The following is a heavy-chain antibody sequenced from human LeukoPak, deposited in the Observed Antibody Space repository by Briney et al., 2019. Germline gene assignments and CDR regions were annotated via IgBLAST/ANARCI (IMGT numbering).Heavy chain of an antibody. V-gene: IGHV3-30*04. CDR2: ISYDGSNK. Sequence: GRSLRLSCAASGFTFNSYAMHWVRQAPGKGLEWVAIISYDGSNKYYAESVKGRFTISRDNSENTLYLQMNSLRAEDTAVYSCARGGRPDYWGQGTLVTVSS. CDR3: ARGGRPDY. J-gene: IGHJ4*02. CDR1: GFTFNSYA. D-gene: IGHD3-10*01.